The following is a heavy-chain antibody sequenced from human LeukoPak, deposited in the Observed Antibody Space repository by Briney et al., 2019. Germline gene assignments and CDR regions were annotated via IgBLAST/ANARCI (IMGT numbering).Heavy chain of an antibody. J-gene: IGHJ3*02. CDR2: ISAYNGNT. D-gene: IGHD4-17*01. V-gene: IGHV1-18*01. CDR1: GYTFTSYG. CDR3: ARDFGGESVNGDYRPDAFDI. Sequence: ASVKVSCKASGYTFTSYGISWVRQAPGQGLEWMEWISAYNGNTNYAQKLRGRVTMTTDTSTSTAYMELRSLRSDDTAVYYCARDFGGESVNGDYRPDAFDIWGQGTMVTVSS.